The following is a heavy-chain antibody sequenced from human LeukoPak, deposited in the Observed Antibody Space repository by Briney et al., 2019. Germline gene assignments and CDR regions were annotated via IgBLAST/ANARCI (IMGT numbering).Heavy chain of an antibody. J-gene: IGHJ3*02. CDR1: GGSISSYY. CDR3: ARESIVVVPAATHAFDI. D-gene: IGHD2-2*01. V-gene: IGHV4-59*01. CDR2: IYYSGST. Sequence: PSETLSLTCTVSGGSISSYYWSWIRQPPGKGLEWIGYIYYSGSTNYNPSLKSRVTISVDTSKNQFSLKLSSVTAADTAVYYCARESIVVVPAATHAFDIWGQGTMVTVSS.